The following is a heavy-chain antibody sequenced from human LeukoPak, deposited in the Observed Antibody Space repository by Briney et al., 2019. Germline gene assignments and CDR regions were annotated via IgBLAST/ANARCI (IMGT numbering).Heavy chain of an antibody. D-gene: IGHD2-21*02. J-gene: IGHJ4*02. CDR2: IWYDGSNQ. Sequence: GGSLRLSCTASGFPFSGSGMHWVRQAPGKGLEWVAVIWYDGSNQYYADSVKGRFTISRDNSKNTVDLQMNSLRAEDTAVYFCAKDKDTPATAQPQRGYFESWGQGTLVTVSS. CDR1: GFPFSGSG. V-gene: IGHV3-33*06. CDR3: AKDKDTPATAQPQRGYFES.